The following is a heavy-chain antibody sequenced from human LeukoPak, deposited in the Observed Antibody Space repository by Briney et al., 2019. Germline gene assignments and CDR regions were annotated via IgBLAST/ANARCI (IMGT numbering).Heavy chain of an antibody. J-gene: IGHJ5*02. CDR2: INHSGST. CDR3: ARGEGSTSCSTGADWFDP. D-gene: IGHD2-2*01. CDR1: GGSFSGYY. Sequence: SETLSLTCAVYGGSFSGYYWSWIRQPPGKGMEWIGEINHSGSTNYNPSLKSRVTISVDTSKNQFSLKLSSVTAADTAVYYCARGEGSTSCSTGADWFDPWGQGTLVTVSS. V-gene: IGHV4-34*01.